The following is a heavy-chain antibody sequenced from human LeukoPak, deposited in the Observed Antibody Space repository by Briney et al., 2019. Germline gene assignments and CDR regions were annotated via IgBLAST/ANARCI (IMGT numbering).Heavy chain of an antibody. V-gene: IGHV3-30*03. Sequence: GGSLRLSCAASGFTFSTYGMHWVRQAPGKGLEWVAVISYDGISEYYADSVKGRFTISRDNSKNTIYLQMNSLRAEDTALYYCARDFNNGMVAYYYFDYWGQGTLVTVSS. CDR3: ARDFNNGMVAYYYFDY. CDR1: GFTFSTYG. J-gene: IGHJ4*02. CDR2: ISYDGISE. D-gene: IGHD1-14*01.